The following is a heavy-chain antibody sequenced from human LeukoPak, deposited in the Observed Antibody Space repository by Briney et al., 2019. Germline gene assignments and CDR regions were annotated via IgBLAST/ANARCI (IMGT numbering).Heavy chain of an antibody. J-gene: IGHJ3*02. CDR2: IYHSGST. CDR3: ARASTHLGLGAFDI. D-gene: IGHD3-10*01. CDR1: GGSISSGGYS. Sequence: SQTLSLTCAVPGGSISSGGYSWSWIRQPPGKGLEWIGYIYHSGSTYYNPSLKSRVTISVDRSKNQFSLKLSSVTAADTAVYYCARASTHLGLGAFDIWGQGTMVTVSS. V-gene: IGHV4-30-2*01.